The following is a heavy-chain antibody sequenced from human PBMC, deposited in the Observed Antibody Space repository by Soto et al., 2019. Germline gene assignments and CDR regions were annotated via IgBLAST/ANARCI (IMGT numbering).Heavy chain of an antibody. Sequence: GGSLRLSCAASGFTFSSYGMHWVRQAPGKGLEWVAVISYDGSNKYYADSVKGRFTISRDNSKNTLYLQMNSLRAEDTAVYYCAKQFWSGLGMDVWGQGTTVTVSS. CDR3: AKQFWSGLGMDV. J-gene: IGHJ6*02. D-gene: IGHD3-3*01. CDR2: ISYDGSNK. V-gene: IGHV3-30*18. CDR1: GFTFSSYG.